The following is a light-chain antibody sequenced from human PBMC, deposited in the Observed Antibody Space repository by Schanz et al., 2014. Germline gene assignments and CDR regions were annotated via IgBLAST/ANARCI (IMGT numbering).Light chain of an antibody. CDR2: DVT. CDR1: SSDVGNYNY. J-gene: IGLJ3*02. Sequence: QSALTQPASVSGSPGQSITISCTGTSSDVGNYNYVSWYRHHPGKAPKLIIFDVTSRPSGVSNRFSGSKSGNTASLTISGLQAEDEADYYCNSFTSSHTHVFGGGTKLTVL. CDR3: NSFTSSHTHV. V-gene: IGLV2-14*03.